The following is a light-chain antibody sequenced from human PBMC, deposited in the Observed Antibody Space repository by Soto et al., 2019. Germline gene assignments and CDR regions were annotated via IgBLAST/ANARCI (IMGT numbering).Light chain of an antibody. V-gene: IGLV1-51*01. CDR2: DNN. J-gene: IGLJ2*01. CDR3: GTWDTSLSAVV. CDR1: SSNIGNNY. Sequence: QSVLTQPPSVSAAPGQKVTIACSGSSSNIGNNYVSWYQHLPGTAPKLLIYDNNERPSGIPDRFSGSKSGTSATLGITGLQTGDEDDYYCGTWDTSLSAVVFGGGTKVTVL.